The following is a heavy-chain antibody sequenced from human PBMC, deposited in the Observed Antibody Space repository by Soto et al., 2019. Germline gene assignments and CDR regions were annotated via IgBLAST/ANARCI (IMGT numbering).Heavy chain of an antibody. CDR1: GYTFTSYA. Sequence: ASVKVSCKASGYTFTSYAMHWVRQAPGQRLEWMGWINAGNGNTKYSQKFQGRVTITRDTSASTAYMELSSLRSEDTAVYYCARDRGSGWQRYYFDYWGQGTLVTVSS. V-gene: IGHV1-3*01. D-gene: IGHD6-19*01. J-gene: IGHJ4*02. CDR3: ARDRGSGWQRYYFDY. CDR2: INAGNGNT.